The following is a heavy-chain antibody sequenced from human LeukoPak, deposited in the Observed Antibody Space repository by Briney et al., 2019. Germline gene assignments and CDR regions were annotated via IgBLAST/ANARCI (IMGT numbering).Heavy chain of an antibody. J-gene: IGHJ3*02. CDR1: GGSISSYY. D-gene: IGHD4-17*01. Sequence: SETLSLTCTVAGGSISSYYWSWSRQPPGKGLEWIGYIYYSGSTNYNPSLKSRVTISVDTSKNQFSLKLSSVTAADTAVYYCARYISRDYGIGAFDIWGQGTMVTVSS. V-gene: IGHV4-59*01. CDR3: ARYISRDYGIGAFDI. CDR2: IYYSGST.